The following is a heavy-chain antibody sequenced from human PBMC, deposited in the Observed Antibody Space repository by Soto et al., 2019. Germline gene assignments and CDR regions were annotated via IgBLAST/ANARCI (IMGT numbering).Heavy chain of an antibody. CDR2: ISYDGSNK. CDR3: AKDDHDFWSGYYYYYYGMDV. V-gene: IGHV3-30*18. D-gene: IGHD3-3*01. J-gene: IGHJ6*02. CDR1: GFTFSSYG. Sequence: QVQLVESGGGVVQPGRSLRLSCAASGFTFSSYGMHWVRQAPGKGLEWVAVISYDGSNKYYADSVKGRFTISRDNSKNTLYLQMNSLRAEDTAVYYCAKDDHDFWSGYYYYYYGMDVWGQGTTVPVSS.